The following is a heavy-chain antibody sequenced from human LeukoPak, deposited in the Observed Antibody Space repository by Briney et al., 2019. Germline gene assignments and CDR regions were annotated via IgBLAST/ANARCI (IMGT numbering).Heavy chain of an antibody. CDR3: ARGITIFGVVIINYYGMDV. Sequence: PGGSLRLSCAASGFTVSSNYMSWIRQAPGKGLEWVSYISSSGSTIYYADSVKGRFTISRDNAKNSLYLQMNSLRAEDTAVYYCARGITIFGVVIINYYGMDVWGQGATVTVSS. D-gene: IGHD3-3*01. J-gene: IGHJ6*02. CDR2: ISSSGSTI. CDR1: GFTVSSNY. V-gene: IGHV3-11*01.